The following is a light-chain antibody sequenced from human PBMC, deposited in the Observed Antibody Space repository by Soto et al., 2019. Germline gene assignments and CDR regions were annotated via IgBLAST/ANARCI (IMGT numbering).Light chain of an antibody. CDR2: DVS. J-gene: IGLJ2*01. Sequence: QSALTQPASVSGSPGQSITFSCTGTSSDLGGYNYVSWYQQHPGKAPKLVIYDVSNRPSGVSNRFSGSKSGNTASLTISGLQADDEADYYCSSYTTTSTLVFGGVTKVTVL. V-gene: IGLV2-14*01. CDR1: SSDLGGYNY. CDR3: SSYTTTSTLV.